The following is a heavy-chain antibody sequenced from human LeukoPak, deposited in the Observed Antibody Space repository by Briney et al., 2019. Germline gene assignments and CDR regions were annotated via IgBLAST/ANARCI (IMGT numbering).Heavy chain of an antibody. Sequence: SQTLSLTCAISGDSFSANNVAWNWIRQSPSRGLEWLGRTYYRSKWYNDYAVSVKSRITINPDTSKNQFSLQLNSVTPEDTAVYYCVREFWQSGNSYYGLDVWGQGTTVTVSS. CDR2: TYYRSKWYN. D-gene: IGHD1-26*01. CDR1: GDSFSANNVA. J-gene: IGHJ6*02. CDR3: VREFWQSGNSYYGLDV. V-gene: IGHV6-1*01.